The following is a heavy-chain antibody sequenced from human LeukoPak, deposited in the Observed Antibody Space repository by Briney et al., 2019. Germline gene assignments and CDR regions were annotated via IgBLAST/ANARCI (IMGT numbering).Heavy chain of an antibody. Sequence: SETLSLTCTVSGGSINGHYWTWIRQPPGKGLEWIGQIHYSGRADYNPSLKRRVTISVDTSKNQISLNLNSVTAADTAVYYCARATGYYYGSGLCLDYWGQGTLVTVSS. CDR3: ARATGYYYGSGLCLDY. J-gene: IGHJ4*02. CDR1: GGSINGHY. CDR2: IHYSGRA. D-gene: IGHD3-10*01. V-gene: IGHV4-59*11.